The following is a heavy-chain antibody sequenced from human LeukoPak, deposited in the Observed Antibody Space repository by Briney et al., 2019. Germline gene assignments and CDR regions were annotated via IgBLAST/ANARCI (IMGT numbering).Heavy chain of an antibody. J-gene: IGHJ4*02. D-gene: IGHD1-26*01. Sequence: SETLSLTCTVSGYSISSHYWGWIRQPPGKGLEWIGNINHSGSTYYNPSHKSRVTISVDTSKNQFSLKLISVTAADTAVYYCARDPASGSYTFDHWGQGTLVTVSS. V-gene: IGHV4-38-2*02. CDR2: INHSGST. CDR3: ARDPASGSYTFDH. CDR1: GYSISSHY.